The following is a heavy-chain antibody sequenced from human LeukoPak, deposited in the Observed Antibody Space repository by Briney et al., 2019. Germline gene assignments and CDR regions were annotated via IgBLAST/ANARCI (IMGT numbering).Heavy chain of an antibody. CDR2: INHSGST. J-gene: IGHJ4*02. V-gene: IGHV4-34*01. Sequence: SETLSLTCAVYGGSFSGYYWSWIRQPPGKGLEWIGEINHSGSTNYNPSLKSRVTISVDTSKNQFSLKLSSVTAADTAVYYCARGGAYYDILTGYDAVRYFDYWGQGTLVTVSS. CDR3: ARGGAYYDILTGYDAVRYFDY. CDR1: GGSFSGYY. D-gene: IGHD3-9*01.